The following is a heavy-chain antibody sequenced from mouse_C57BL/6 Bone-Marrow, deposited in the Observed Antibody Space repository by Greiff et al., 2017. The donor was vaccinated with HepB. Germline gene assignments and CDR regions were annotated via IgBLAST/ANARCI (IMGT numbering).Heavy chain of an antibody. J-gene: IGHJ3*01. CDR3: AWAEGDGYSAWFAY. CDR2: IYPGSGST. D-gene: IGHD2-3*01. V-gene: IGHV1-55*01. Sequence: QVQLQQPGAELVKPGASVKMSCKASGYTFTSYWITWVKQRPGQGLEWIGDIYPGSGSTNYNEKFKSKATLTVDTSSSTAYMQLRSLTSEDSAVYYCAWAEGDGYSAWFAYWGQGTLVTVSA. CDR1: GYTFTSYW.